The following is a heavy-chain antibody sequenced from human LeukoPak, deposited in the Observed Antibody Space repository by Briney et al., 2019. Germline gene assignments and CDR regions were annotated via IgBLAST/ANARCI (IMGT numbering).Heavy chain of an antibody. D-gene: IGHD4-11*01. J-gene: IGHJ4*02. CDR3: ARHVRGNYVSPSFGY. CDR1: GGSISSSSYY. Sequence: PSETLSLTCTVSGGSISSSSYYWGWIRQPPGKGLEWIGSIYYSGSTYYNPSLKSRVTISVDTSKNQFSLKLSSVTAADTAVYYCARHVRGNYVSPSFGYWGQGTLVTVSS. V-gene: IGHV4-39*01. CDR2: IYYSGST.